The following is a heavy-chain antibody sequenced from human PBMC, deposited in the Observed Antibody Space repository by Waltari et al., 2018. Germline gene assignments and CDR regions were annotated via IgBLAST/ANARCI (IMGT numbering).Heavy chain of an antibody. D-gene: IGHD3-10*01. Sequence: EVQLVESGGGLVQPGGSLRLSCAASGFTFSSYWMHWVRQAPGKGLVGVSRINTDGSSTSDADSVKGRFTISRDNAKNTLYLQMNSLRAEDTAVYYCAVFKITMVRGVISPLDPWGQGTLVTVSS. V-gene: IGHV3-74*01. CDR3: AVFKITMVRGVISPLDP. CDR1: GFTFSSYW. CDR2: INTDGSST. J-gene: IGHJ5*02.